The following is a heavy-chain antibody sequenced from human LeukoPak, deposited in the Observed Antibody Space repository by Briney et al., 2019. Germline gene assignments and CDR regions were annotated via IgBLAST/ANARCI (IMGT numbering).Heavy chain of an antibody. D-gene: IGHD6-13*01. CDR3: ARERPGIAAAGTVLDAFDI. CDR2: SIPILGIA. V-gene: IGHV1-69*04. J-gene: IGHJ3*02. CDR1: GGTFSSYA. Sequence: SVKVSCKASGGTFSSYAISWVRQAPGQGREWMGRSIPILGIANYAQKFQGRVTITADKSTSTAYMELSSLRSEDTAVYYCARERPGIAAAGTVLDAFDIWGQGTMVTVSS.